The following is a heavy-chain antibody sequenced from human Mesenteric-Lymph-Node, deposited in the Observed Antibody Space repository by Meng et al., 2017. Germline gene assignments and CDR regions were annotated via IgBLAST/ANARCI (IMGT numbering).Heavy chain of an antibody. V-gene: IGHV1-18*01. Sequence: QAQMVQSGGEVKKHGATVKVSCKASGYTFTNYGITWVRQAPGQGLEWMGWINAYNGDTNYAQTLQGRVTMTTDTSTSTAYMELRSLRSDDTAVYYCARVEVGITSGDYWGQGTLVTVSS. CDR3: ARVEVGITSGDY. CDR2: INAYNGDT. CDR1: GYTFTNYG. J-gene: IGHJ4*02. D-gene: IGHD1-26*01.